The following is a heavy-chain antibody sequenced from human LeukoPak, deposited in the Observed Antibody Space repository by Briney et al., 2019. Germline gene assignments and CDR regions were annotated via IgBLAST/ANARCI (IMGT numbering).Heavy chain of an antibody. V-gene: IGHV3-23*01. CDR3: AKLGDILTGYPYYFDC. CDR2: ISGSGGST. D-gene: IGHD3-9*01. Sequence: GGSLRLSCEASEFTFSSYAMSWVRQAPGKGLEWVSAISGSGGSTYYADSVKGRFTISRDNSKNTLYLQMNSLRAEDTAVYYCAKLGDILTGYPYYFDCWGQGTLVTVSS. CDR1: EFTFSSYA. J-gene: IGHJ4*02.